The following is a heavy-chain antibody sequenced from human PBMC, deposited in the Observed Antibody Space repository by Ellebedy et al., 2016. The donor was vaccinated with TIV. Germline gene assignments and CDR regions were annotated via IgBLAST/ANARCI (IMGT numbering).Heavy chain of an antibody. D-gene: IGHD1-14*01. J-gene: IGHJ4*02. CDR1: GDSISSSDYY. V-gene: IGHV4-30-4*01. CDR3: ATRVRRARSGFDY. Sequence: SETLSLXCNVSGDSISSSDYYWSWIRQSPGKGLEWIGYIFHSGDTNYNPSLKSRLTMSLDTSKNQFFLHLSSVTAADTAVYYCATRVRRARSGFDYWGQGTLVTVSS. CDR2: IFHSGDT.